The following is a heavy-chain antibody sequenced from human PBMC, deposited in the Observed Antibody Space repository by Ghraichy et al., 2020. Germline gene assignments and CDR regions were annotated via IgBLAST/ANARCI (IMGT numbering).Heavy chain of an antibody. CDR2: ISYDGSNK. CDR3: AGKGGEAFDI. CDR1: GFTFSSYG. D-gene: IGHD2-15*01. J-gene: IGHJ3*02. V-gene: IGHV3-30*03. Sequence: GGSLRLSCAASGFTFSSYGMHWVRQAPGKGLEWVAVISYDGSNKYYADSVKGRFTISRDNSKNTLYLQMNSLRAEDTAVYYCAGKGGEAFDIWGQGTMVTVSS.